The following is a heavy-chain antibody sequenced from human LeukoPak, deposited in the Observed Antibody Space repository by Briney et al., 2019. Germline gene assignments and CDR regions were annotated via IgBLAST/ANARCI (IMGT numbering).Heavy chain of an antibody. CDR3: ARVKSFIAVAGRSPTFDW. D-gene: IGHD6-19*01. J-gene: IGHJ4*02. CDR1: GYTLSDYY. CDR2: LNPNTGGT. Sequence: ASVKVSCKASGYTLSDYYIHWVRQAPGQGLEWMGWLNPNTGGTNYAQNFQGRVFMTRDTSISTAYMQLTSLRSDDTAVYYCARVKSFIAVAGRSPTFDWWGQGTLVIVSS. V-gene: IGHV1-2*02.